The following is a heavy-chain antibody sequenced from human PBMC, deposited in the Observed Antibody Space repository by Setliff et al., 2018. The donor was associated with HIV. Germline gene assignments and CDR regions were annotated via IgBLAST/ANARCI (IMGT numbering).Heavy chain of an antibody. J-gene: IGHJ5*02. CDR1: GFAFGTYW. CDR2: IQGDGRDK. D-gene: IGHD1-20*01. V-gene: IGHV3-7*01. Sequence: GGSLRLSCVASGFAFGTYWMTWVRQAPGKGLEWVANIQGDGRDKHYLDSVKGRFTIFRDNAKNSLYLQMNSLRAEDTAVYYCVRPASYNPGSRFDPWGQGTLVTVSS. CDR3: VRPASYNPGSRFDP.